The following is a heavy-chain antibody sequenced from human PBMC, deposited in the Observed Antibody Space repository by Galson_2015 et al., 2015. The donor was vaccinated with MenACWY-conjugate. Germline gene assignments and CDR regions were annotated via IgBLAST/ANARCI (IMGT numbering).Heavy chain of an antibody. J-gene: IGHJ2*01. CDR3: ARDRRAAGAFRANWYFNL. V-gene: IGHV4-34*01. Sequence: SETLSLTCAVYGGSFRGYYWSWIRQPPGKGLEWIGEINHSGSTNYNPSLKSRVTISIDTSKNHFSLKLSSVTAADTALYYCARDRRAAGAFRANWYFNLWGRGTLVTVSS. D-gene: IGHD6-13*01. CDR1: GGSFRGYY. CDR2: INHSGST.